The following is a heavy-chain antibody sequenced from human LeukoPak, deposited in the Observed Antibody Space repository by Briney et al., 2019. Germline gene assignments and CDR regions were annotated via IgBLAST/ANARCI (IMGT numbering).Heavy chain of an antibody. J-gene: IGHJ6*03. CDR2: IYYSGST. D-gene: IGHD6-13*01. Sequence: SETLSLTCTVSGGSISSYYWSWIRQPPGKGLEWIGYIYYSGSTNYNPSLKSRVTISVDTSKNQFSLKLSSVTAADTAVYYCASLAAAGRYYYYYMDVWGKGTTVTISS. CDR1: GGSISSYY. CDR3: ASLAAAGRYYYYYMDV. V-gene: IGHV4-59*12.